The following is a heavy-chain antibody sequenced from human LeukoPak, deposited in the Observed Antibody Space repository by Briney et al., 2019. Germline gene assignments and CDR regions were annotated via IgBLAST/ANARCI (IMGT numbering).Heavy chain of an antibody. CDR2: FDPEDGET. Sequence: ASVKVSCKVSGYTLTELSMHWVRQAPGKGLEWMGGFDPEDGETIYAQKFQGRVTMTRDTSTSTVYMELSSLRSEDTAVYYCARYNGDLTGGFDYWGQGTLVTVSS. J-gene: IGHJ4*02. V-gene: IGHV1-24*01. D-gene: IGHD4-17*01. CDR3: ARYNGDLTGGFDY. CDR1: GYTLTELS.